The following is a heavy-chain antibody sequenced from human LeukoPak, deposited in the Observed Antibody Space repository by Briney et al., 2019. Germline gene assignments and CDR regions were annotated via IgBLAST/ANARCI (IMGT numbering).Heavy chain of an antibody. V-gene: IGHV4-39*07. J-gene: IGHJ4*02. CDR1: GGSISSSSYY. CDR3: AGDPGLSTMRFDS. D-gene: IGHD2-2*01. CDR2: IDYSGTT. Sequence: PSETLSLTCTVSGGSISSSSYYWGWIRQPPGKGLEWIGNIDYSGTTYYNPSLKSRVTISIDTSKNQFSLKLSSVTAADTAVYYCAGDPGLSTMRFDSWGQGTLVTVSS.